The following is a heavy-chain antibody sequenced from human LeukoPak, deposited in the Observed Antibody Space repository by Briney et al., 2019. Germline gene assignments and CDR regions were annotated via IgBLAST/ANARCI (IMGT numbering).Heavy chain of an antibody. Sequence: SESLSLTCTVSGGSISSGGYYWSWLRQRPGKGLEWIGYIDYGGRTYYNPSLKCRVTISVDTSKNQFSLKLSSVTAADTAVYYCARGSGCSGGSCYNNWFDPWGQGTLVTVSS. CDR2: IDYGGRT. CDR1: GGSISSGGYY. D-gene: IGHD2-15*01. J-gene: IGHJ5*02. V-gene: IGHV4-31*03. CDR3: ARGSGCSGGSCYNNWFDP.